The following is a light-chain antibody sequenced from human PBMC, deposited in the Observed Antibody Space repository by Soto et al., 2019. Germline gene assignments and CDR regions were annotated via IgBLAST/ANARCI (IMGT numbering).Light chain of an antibody. CDR2: DVN. J-gene: IGLJ3*02. Sequence: QSALTQPRSVSASPGQSVTISCTGTSSDVGGYNYVSWYLQHPDKAPELILYDVNKRPSGVPDRFPGSRSGNTASLTISGLRAEDEGHYYCCSYGGMYSFVVFGGGTQLTVL. CDR3: CSYGGMYSFVV. CDR1: SSDVGGYNY. V-gene: IGLV2-11*01.